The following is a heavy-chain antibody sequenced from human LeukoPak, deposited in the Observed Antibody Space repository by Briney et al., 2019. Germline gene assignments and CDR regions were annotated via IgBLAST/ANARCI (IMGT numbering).Heavy chain of an antibody. V-gene: IGHV4-4*09. D-gene: IGHD6-19*01. CDR3: AKAGRPNNSGWYRWFDP. CDR2: ICNSGGT. CDR1: GASISTYS. Sequence: SDTLSLTCPVSGASISTYSWSWIRQPPGKGLEWIGCICNSGGTNYNPSLKSRVTISVDTSKNQFSLNLSSVTAADTAVYYCAKAGRPNNSGWYRWFDPWGQGTRVTVSS. J-gene: IGHJ5*02.